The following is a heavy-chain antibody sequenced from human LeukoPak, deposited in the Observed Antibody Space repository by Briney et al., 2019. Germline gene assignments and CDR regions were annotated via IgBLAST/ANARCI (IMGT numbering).Heavy chain of an antibody. Sequence: GGSLRLSCAASGFTLSNYWMHWVRQAPGKGLVWVSRLHSDGTSTSYADSVRGRFTISRGNARNTLYLQMNTLRAEDTAVYYCARSGWPYYFDYWGQGTLVTVSS. D-gene: IGHD6-25*01. CDR1: GFTLSNYW. V-gene: IGHV3-74*01. J-gene: IGHJ4*02. CDR3: ARSGWPYYFDY. CDR2: LHSDGTST.